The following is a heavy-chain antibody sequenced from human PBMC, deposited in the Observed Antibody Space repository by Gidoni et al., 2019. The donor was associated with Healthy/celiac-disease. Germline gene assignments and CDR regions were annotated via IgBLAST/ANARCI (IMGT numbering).Heavy chain of an antibody. Sequence: QVQLVESGGGVVQPGRSLRLSCAASGCTFSSYGMHWVRQAPGKGLECVAVIWYDGSNKYYADSVKGRFTISRDNSKNTLYLQMNSLRAEDTAVYYCARDSPYSSSVNYGMDVWGQGTTVTVSS. CDR2: IWYDGSNK. CDR1: GCTFSSYG. D-gene: IGHD6-6*01. J-gene: IGHJ6*02. CDR3: ARDSPYSSSVNYGMDV. V-gene: IGHV3-33*01.